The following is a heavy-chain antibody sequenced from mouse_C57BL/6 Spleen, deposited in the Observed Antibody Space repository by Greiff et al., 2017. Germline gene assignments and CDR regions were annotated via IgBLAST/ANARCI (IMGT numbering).Heavy chain of an antibody. CDR3: ARGYDYDVLYAY. CDR1: GYTFTSYW. D-gene: IGHD2-4*01. J-gene: IGHJ3*01. V-gene: IGHV1-7*01. CDR2: INPSSGYT. Sequence: VMLVESGAELAKPGASVKLSCKASGYTFTSYWMHWVKQRPGQGLEWIGYINPSSGYTKYKQKFKDKATLTADKASSTAYMQLSSLTYADSAVYYCARGYDYDVLYAYWGHGPLVTVSA.